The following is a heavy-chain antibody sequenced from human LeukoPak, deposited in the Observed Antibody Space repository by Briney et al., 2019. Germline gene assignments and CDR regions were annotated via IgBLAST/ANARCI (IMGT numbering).Heavy chain of an antibody. D-gene: IGHD5-18*01. V-gene: IGHV3-23*01. CDR3: AKEDASYSYARV. Sequence: GGSLRLSYAASGFTFSSFAMSWVRQAQGKGLEWVSAISGSGGRTYYADSVKGRYTISRDTSKNTLYLQMNSLRVEDTALYYCAKEDASYSYARVWGQGTLVTVS. J-gene: IGHJ4*02. CDR2: ISGSGGRT. CDR1: GFTFSSFA.